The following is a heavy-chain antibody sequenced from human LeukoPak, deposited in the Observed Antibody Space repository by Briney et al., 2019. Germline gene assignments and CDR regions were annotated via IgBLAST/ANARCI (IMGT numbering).Heavy chain of an antibody. CDR2: ISSSGRAI. CDR1: GLTFSRYE. Sequence: GGSLRLSCAPSGLTFSRYEMNGVGQAPGRGLEGVACISSSGRAIYYADSAKGRFTISRDNAQNSLYLQMNSLRAEDTAVYYCAELGITMIGGVWGKGTTVTISS. V-gene: IGHV3-48*03. CDR3: AELGITMIGGV. D-gene: IGHD3-10*02. J-gene: IGHJ6*04.